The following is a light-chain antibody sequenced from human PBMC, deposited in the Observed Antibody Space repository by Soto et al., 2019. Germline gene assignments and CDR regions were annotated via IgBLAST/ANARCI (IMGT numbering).Light chain of an antibody. CDR1: SSNIGSNY. CDR2: SNV. V-gene: IGLV1-47*02. Sequence: QSVLTQPPSASGTPGQGVIISCSGTSSNIGSNYVYWYRLLPGTAPKLVMFSNVMRPPGVPDRFSGAKSGTSASLAISGLRPEDEADYFCAAWDASLRGWVFGGGTKLTVL. CDR3: AAWDASLRGWV. J-gene: IGLJ3*02.